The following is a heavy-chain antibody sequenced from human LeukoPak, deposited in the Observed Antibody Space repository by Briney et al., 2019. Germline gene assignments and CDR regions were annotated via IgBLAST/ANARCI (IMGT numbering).Heavy chain of an antibody. CDR1: GGTFSSYA. D-gene: IGHD3-3*01. J-gene: IGHJ4*02. CDR2: IIPIFGTA. V-gene: IGHV1-69*05. CDR3: ARDGKRSPRDFWSGYHDC. Sequence: ASVKVSCKASGGTFSSYAISWVRQAPGQGLEWMGRIIPIFGTANYAQKFQGRATITTDESTSTAYMELSSLRSEDTAVYYCARDGKRSPRDFWSGYHDCWGQGTLVTVSS.